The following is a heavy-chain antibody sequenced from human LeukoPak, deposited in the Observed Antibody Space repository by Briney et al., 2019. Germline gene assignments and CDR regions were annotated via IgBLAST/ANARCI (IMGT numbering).Heavy chain of an antibody. D-gene: IGHD3-9*01. CDR1: GSTFSSYA. Sequence: PGGSLRLSCAASGSTFSSYAMSWVRQAPGKGLEWVSAISGSGGSTYYPDSVKGRFTISRDNSKNTLYLQMNSLRAEDTAVYYCASENVLRYFDWLGLVYWGQGTLVTVSS. CDR3: ASENVLRYFDWLGLVY. CDR2: ISGSGGST. V-gene: IGHV3-23*01. J-gene: IGHJ4*02.